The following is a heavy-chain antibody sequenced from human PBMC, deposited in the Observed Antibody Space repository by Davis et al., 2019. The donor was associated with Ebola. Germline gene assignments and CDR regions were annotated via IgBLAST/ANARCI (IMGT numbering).Heavy chain of an antibody. D-gene: IGHD4-23*01. CDR2: ISYDGSNK. CDR3: VRGAVVNGRFDY. CDR1: GFTLSSYG. V-gene: IGHV3-30*03. J-gene: IGHJ4*02. Sequence: GGSLRLSCAASGFTLSSYGMHWVRQAPGKGLEWVAVISYDGSNKYYADSVKGRFTISRDNAKNTLYLQMNSLRVEDTAIYYCVRGAVVNGRFDYGAQGTLVTISS.